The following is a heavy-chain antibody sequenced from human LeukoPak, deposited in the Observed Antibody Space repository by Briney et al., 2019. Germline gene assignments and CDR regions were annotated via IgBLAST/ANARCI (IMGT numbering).Heavy chain of an antibody. Sequence: GGSLRLSCAASGFTFSRYGMHWVRQAPGKGLEWVAVISYDGSNKYYADSVKGRFTISRDNSKNTLYLQMNSLRAEDTAVYYCAKGGRYSSGYYYLFDYWGQGTLVTVSS. CDR3: AKGGRYSSGYYYLFDY. J-gene: IGHJ4*02. CDR1: GFTFSRYG. D-gene: IGHD3-22*01. CDR2: ISYDGSNK. V-gene: IGHV3-30*18.